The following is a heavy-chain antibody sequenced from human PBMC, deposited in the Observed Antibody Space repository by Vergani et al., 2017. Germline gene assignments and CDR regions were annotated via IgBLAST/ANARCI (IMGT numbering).Heavy chain of an antibody. D-gene: IGHD3-10*01. CDR1: GYTFDTYG. V-gene: IGHV1-18*04. CDR3: AREILSFGELLIECFRYSDV. Sequence: QVQLVQSGTEVKRPGASVKVSCKASGYTFDTYGITWVRQAPGQGLEWMGWTSIDKGERKSAQRFEGRVTMTTDTSTSTAYMELRNLRHDDTAVYYCAREILSFGELLIECFRYSDVWGRGTLVSVSS. CDR2: TSIDKGER. J-gene: IGHJ2*01.